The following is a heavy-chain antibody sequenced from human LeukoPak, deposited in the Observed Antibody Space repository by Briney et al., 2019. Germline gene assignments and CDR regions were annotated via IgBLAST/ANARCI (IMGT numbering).Heavy chain of an antibody. V-gene: IGHV4-59*01. CDR3: ARGYSGYDPTYFDH. J-gene: IGHJ4*02. CDR2: IYYSGST. D-gene: IGHD5-12*01. Sequence: SETLSLTCTVSGGSISSYYWSWIRQPPGKGLEWIGYIYYSGSTNYNPSLKSRVTISGDTPKKQFSLKLSSVTAADTAVYYCARGYSGYDPTYFDHWGQGTLVTVSS. CDR1: GGSISSYY.